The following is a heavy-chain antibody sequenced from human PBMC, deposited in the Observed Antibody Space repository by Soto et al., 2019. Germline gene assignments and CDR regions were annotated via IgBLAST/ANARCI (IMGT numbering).Heavy chain of an antibody. J-gene: IGHJ6*02. D-gene: IGHD6-19*01. V-gene: IGHV3-21*01. Sequence: EVQLVESGGGLVKPGGSLRLSCAASGFTFSSYSMNWVRQAPGEGLEWVSSISSSSSYIYYADSVKGRFTISRDNAKNSLYLQMNSLRAEDTAVYYCAREEAVAAYYYYGMDVWGQGTTVTVSS. CDR2: ISSSSSYI. CDR3: AREEAVAAYYYYGMDV. CDR1: GFTFSSYS.